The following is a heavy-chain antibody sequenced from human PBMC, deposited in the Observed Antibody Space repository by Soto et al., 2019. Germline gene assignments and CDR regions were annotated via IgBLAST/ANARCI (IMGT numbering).Heavy chain of an antibody. CDR2: ITYSGDT. Sequence: PSETLSLTCTVPGASISSAGYSWSWFRQHPGKGLEWIGYITYSGDTDYNPSLRSRVSISIDTSRNQFSLELSSVTAADTAVYYCARDRCSSISWEGCWFGLSGQGTLVTVSS. J-gene: IGHJ5*02. CDR3: ARDRCSSISWEGCWFGL. V-gene: IGHV4-31*03. CDR1: GASISSAGYS. D-gene: IGHD2-2*01.